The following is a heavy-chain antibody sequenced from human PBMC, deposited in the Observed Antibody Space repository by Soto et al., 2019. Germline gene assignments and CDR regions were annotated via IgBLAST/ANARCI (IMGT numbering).Heavy chain of an antibody. D-gene: IGHD3-10*01. CDR1: GGSFSGYY. CDR3: ARDLMRFGKYNWFDP. J-gene: IGHJ5*02. Sequence: PSETLSLTCAVYGGSFSGYYWSWIRQPPGKGLEWIGEINHSGSTNYNPSLKSRVTISVDTSKNQFSLKLSSVTAADTAVYYCARDLMRFGKYNWFDPWGQGTLVTVSS. V-gene: IGHV4-34*01. CDR2: INHSGST.